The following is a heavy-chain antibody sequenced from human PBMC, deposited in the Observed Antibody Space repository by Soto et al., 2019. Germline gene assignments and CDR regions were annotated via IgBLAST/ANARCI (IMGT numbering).Heavy chain of an antibody. V-gene: IGHV3-30*18. CDR2: ISYDGSNK. CDR1: GFTFSRYG. D-gene: IGHD5-18*01. Sequence: QVQLVESGGGVVQPGRSLRLSCAASGFTFSRYGMHWVRQAPGKGLEWVAVISYDGSNKYYADSVKGRFTISRDNSKNTLYLQMNSLRAEDTAVYYCAKADTAMVNDYWGQGTLVTVSS. CDR3: AKADTAMVNDY. J-gene: IGHJ4*02.